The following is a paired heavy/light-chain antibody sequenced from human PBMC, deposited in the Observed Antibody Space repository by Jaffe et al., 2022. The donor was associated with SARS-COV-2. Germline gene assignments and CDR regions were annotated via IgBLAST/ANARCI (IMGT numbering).Heavy chain of an antibody. D-gene: IGHD3-3*01. Sequence: QVQLVQSGAEVKKPGASVKVSCKASGYTFTSYDINWVRQATGQGLEWMGWMNPNSGNTGYAQKFQGRVTMTRNTSISTAYMELSSLRSEDTAVYYCARWTYYDLEDNYYYYYGMDVWGQGTTVTVSS. CDR2: MNPNSGNT. CDR3: ARWTYYDLEDNYYYYYGMDV. V-gene: IGHV1-8*01. J-gene: IGHJ6*02. CDR1: GYTFTSYD.
Light chain of an antibody. CDR3: QAWDSSNVV. V-gene: IGLV3-1*01. CDR1: KLGDKY. J-gene: IGLJ2*01. CDR2: QDS. Sequence: SYELTQPPSVSVSPGQTASITCSGDKLGDKYACWYQQKPGQSPVLVIYQDSKRPSGIPERFSGSNSGNTATLTISGTQAMDEADYYCQAWDSSNVVFGGGTKLTVL.